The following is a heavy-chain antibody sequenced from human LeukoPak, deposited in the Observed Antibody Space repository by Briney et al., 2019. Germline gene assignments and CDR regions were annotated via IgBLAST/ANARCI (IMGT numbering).Heavy chain of an antibody. CDR1: GFTFSSYA. D-gene: IGHD7-27*01. CDR2: ISYDGSNK. Sequence: GRSLRLSCAASGFTFSSYAMHWVRQAPGKGLEWVAVISYDGSNKYYADSVKGRFTISRDNSKNTLYLQMNSLRAEDTAVYYCARDALFRDWGFNRFDPWGQGTLVTVSS. V-gene: IGHV3-30-3*01. J-gene: IGHJ5*02. CDR3: ARDALFRDWGFNRFDP.